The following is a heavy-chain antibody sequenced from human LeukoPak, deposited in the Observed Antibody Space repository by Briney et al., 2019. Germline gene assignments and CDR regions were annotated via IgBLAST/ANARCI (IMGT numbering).Heavy chain of an antibody. CDR2: IYPGGSDT. CDR3: ARRTGYSSGSTRFDP. V-gene: IGHV5-51*01. Sequence: GESLKISCKGSGYSFTSYWIGWVRQMPGKGLEWMGIIYPGGSDTRYSPSFQGQVTISADKSISTAYLQWSSLKASDTAMYYCARRTGYSSGSTRFDPWGQGTLVTVSS. J-gene: IGHJ5*02. D-gene: IGHD3-22*01. CDR1: GYSFTSYW.